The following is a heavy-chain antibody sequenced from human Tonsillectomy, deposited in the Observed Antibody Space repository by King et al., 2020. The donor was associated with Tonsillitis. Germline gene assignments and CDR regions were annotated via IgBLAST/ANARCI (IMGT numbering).Heavy chain of an antibody. V-gene: IGHV3-23*04. D-gene: IGHD5-24*01. CDR1: GITFRPYA. J-gene: IGHJ4*02. CDR3: AKAKEPESAITSFDY. Sequence: VQLVESGGGLVPPGGSLRLTCVASGITFRPYAVNWVRRAPGKGLEWVSAIHGTGISTYYALSVKDRFSISRDDSKNTVTLEMNSLRAEDTAVYFCAKAKEPESAITSFDYWGQGTLVTVSS. CDR2: IHGTGIST.